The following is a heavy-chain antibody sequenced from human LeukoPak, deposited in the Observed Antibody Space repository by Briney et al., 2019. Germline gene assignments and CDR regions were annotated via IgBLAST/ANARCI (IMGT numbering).Heavy chain of an antibody. Sequence: GGALRLSCAASGFTFNDHYMSWLRQAPGKGLEWVSYISTTSRYTDYGDSVKGRFTISRDNAKNSLDLQMSSLRAEDTAVYYCARGHYGMDVWGQGTTVTVSS. CDR1: GFTFNDHY. V-gene: IGHV3-11*06. CDR2: ISTTSRYT. J-gene: IGHJ6*02. CDR3: ARGHYGMDV.